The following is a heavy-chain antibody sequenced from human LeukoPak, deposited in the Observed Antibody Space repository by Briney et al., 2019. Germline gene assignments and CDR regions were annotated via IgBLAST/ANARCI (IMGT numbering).Heavy chain of an antibody. J-gene: IGHJ4*02. CDR3: AKEQDSRGYFDY. Sequence: PGGSLRLSCAASGFTFSNYGMNWVRQAPGKGLEWVSAICGGGGSTYYADSVKGRFTISRDNSTNTLYMQMNSLRAEDTAVYYCAKEQDSRGYFDYRGQGNLVTVSS. CDR2: ICGGGGST. V-gene: IGHV3-23*01. CDR1: GFTFSNYG. D-gene: IGHD6-13*01.